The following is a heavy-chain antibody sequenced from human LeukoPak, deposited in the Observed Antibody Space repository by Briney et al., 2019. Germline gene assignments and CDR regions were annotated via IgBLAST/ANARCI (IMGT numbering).Heavy chain of an antibody. CDR1: GYSISSGYY. CDR3: ARDSYSSGWISDY. V-gene: IGHV4-38-2*02. D-gene: IGHD6-19*01. J-gene: IGHJ4*02. CDR2: IYHSGST. Sequence: PSETLSLTCTVSGYSISSGYYWGWIRQPPGKGLEWIGSIYHSGSTYYNPSLKSRVTISVDTSKNQFSLKLRSVTAADTAVYYCARDSYSSGWISDYWGQGTLVTVSS.